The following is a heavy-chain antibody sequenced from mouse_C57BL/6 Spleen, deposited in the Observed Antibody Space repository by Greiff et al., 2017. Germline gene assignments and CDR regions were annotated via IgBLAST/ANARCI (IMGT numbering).Heavy chain of an antibody. J-gene: IGHJ1*03. CDR2: ISDGGSYT. D-gene: IGHD2-10*02. Sequence: EVKLMESGGGLVKPGGSLKLSCAASGFTFSSYAMSWVRQTPEKRLEWVATISDGGSYTYYPDNVKGRFTISRDNAKNNLYLQMSHLKSEDTAMYYCARDRGYGNYGYFDVWGTGTTVTVSS. V-gene: IGHV5-4*01. CDR1: GFTFSSYA. CDR3: ARDRGYGNYGYFDV.